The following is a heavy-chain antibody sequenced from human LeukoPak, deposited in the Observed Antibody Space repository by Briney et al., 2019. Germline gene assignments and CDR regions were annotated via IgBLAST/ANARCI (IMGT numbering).Heavy chain of an antibody. CDR1: GGSISSYY. CDR2: IYYSGST. V-gene: IGHV4-59*01. D-gene: IGHD2-2*01. Sequence: SETLSLTCTVSGGSISSYYWSWIRQPPGKGLEWIGYIYYSGSTNYNPSLKSRVTISVDTSKNQFSLRLRSVTATDTPVYSFAGGFFFSWIPAWPLPPNPPPLYYMDVWGKGTTVTVSS. J-gene: IGHJ6*03. CDR3: AGGFFFSWIPAWPLPPNPPPLYYMDV.